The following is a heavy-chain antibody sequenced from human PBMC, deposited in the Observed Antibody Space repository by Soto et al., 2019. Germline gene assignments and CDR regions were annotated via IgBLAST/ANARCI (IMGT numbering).Heavy chain of an antibody. D-gene: IGHD2-21*02. CDR2: ISGSGSTK. CDR1: GFTFSNYA. CDR3: AKKGLINGHGDDFYYDLDV. J-gene: IGHJ6*02. Sequence: EVQLLESGGGLVQPGGSLRLSCAASGFTFSNYAMSWVRQAPGKGLEWVSSISGSGSTKYYPAPVKGRFTISRDNSKNTLYLQMNSLRTEDTAIYYCAKKGLINGHGDDFYYDLDVWGQGTTVTVSS. V-gene: IGHV3-23*01.